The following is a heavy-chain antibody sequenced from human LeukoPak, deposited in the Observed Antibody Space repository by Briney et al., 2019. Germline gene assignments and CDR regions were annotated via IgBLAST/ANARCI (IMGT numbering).Heavy chain of an antibody. CDR1: GFTFSSYG. V-gene: IGHV3-30*02. Sequence: GGSLRLSCAASGFTFSSYGMHWVRQAPGKGLEWVAFIRYDGSNKYYADSVKGRFTISRDNSKNTLYLQMNSLRAEDTAVYYCAKSVTDYYYYYMDVWGKGTTVTVSS. D-gene: IGHD4-17*01. CDR3: AKSVTDYYYYYMDV. CDR2: IRYDGSNK. J-gene: IGHJ6*03.